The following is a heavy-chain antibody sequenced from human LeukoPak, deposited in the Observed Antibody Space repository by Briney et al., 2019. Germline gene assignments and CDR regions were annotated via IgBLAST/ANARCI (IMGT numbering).Heavy chain of an antibody. J-gene: IGHJ6*02. D-gene: IGHD2-2*01. CDR1: GVSISTYS. CDR2: IYHSGST. Sequence: SETLSLTCTVSGVSISTYSWRWIRQPPGKGLEWIGYIYHSGSTSYNPSLKSRVTISVDTSKNQFSLKLSSVTAADTAVYYCARLPEYCSSTSCNDYYYGLDVWGQGTTVTVSS. CDR3: ARLPEYCSSTSCNDYYYGLDV. V-gene: IGHV4-59*08.